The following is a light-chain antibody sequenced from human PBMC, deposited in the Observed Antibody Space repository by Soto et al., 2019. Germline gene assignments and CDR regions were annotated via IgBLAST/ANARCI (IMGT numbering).Light chain of an antibody. J-gene: IGKJ2*01. Sequence: IQMTQSPSSLSTSVGDRVTITCRSNQSIVNYLNWYQHKPGRAPKLLISGASTLQNAVPSRFSGSGSGTDFVLTINTLQAEDFANYSCQQSFSTPPSFGQGTKLEIK. CDR1: QSIVNY. CDR3: QQSFSTPPS. CDR2: GAS. V-gene: IGKV1-39*01.